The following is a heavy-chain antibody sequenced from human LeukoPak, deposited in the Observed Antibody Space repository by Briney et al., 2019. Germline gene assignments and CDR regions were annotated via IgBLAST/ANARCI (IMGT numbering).Heavy chain of an antibody. J-gene: IGHJ5*02. V-gene: IGHV1-8*03. CDR3: ARETVTTGWFDP. D-gene: IGHD4-17*01. CDR2: MNPNSGNT. CDR1: GYTFTSYD. Sequence: ASVKVSCKASGYTFTSYDINWVRQATGQGLEWMGWMNPNSGNTGYAQKFQGRVTITRNTSISTAYMELSSLRSEDTAVYYCARETVTTGWFDPWGQGTLVTVSS.